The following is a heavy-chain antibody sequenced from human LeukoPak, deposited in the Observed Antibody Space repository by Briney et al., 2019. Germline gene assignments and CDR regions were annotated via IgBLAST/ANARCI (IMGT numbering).Heavy chain of an antibody. J-gene: IGHJ4*02. V-gene: IGHV3-23*01. D-gene: IGHD2-15*01. CDR3: ARALGYCSGGNCYIFDH. CDR1: GFTFSNFA. Sequence: GGSLRLSCAASGFTFSNFAMSWLRQAPGKGLECVAGISDSGGRTNYLDSVKGRFTISRDNSKNTLYLQINSVRADDTAVYYCARALGYCSGGNCYIFDHWGQGSLVTASS. CDR2: ISDSGGRT.